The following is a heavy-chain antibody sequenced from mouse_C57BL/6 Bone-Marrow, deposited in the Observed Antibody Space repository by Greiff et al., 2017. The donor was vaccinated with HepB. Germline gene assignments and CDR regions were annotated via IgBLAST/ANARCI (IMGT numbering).Heavy chain of an antibody. CDR2: IDPNSGGT. Sequence: QVQLQQPGAELVKPGASVKLSCKASGYTFTSYWMHWVKQRPGRGLEWIGRIDPNSGGTKYNEKFKSKATLTVDKPSSTAYMQLSSLTSEDSAVYYCARGREVWYGNYVDYAMDYWGQGTSVTVSS. D-gene: IGHD2-10*02. CDR3: ARGREVWYGNYVDYAMDY. V-gene: IGHV1-72*01. CDR1: GYTFTSYW. J-gene: IGHJ4*01.